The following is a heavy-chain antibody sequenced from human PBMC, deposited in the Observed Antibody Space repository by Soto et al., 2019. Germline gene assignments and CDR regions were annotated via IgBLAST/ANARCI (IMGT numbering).Heavy chain of an antibody. J-gene: IGHJ6*02. Sequence: QVQLQESGPGLVKPSQTLSLTCTVSGGSISSGGYYWSWIRQHPGKGLEWIGYIYYSGSTYYNPYLKSRVTISVDKSKNQFSLKLSSVTAADTAVYYCARENYGSGSQGAYYGMDVWGQGTTVTVSS. D-gene: IGHD3-10*01. V-gene: IGHV4-31*03. CDR2: IYYSGST. CDR3: ARENYGSGSQGAYYGMDV. CDR1: GGSISSGGYY.